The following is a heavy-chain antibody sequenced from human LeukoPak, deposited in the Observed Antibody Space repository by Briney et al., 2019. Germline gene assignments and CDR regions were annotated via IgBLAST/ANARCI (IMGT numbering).Heavy chain of an antibody. CDR2: ISGSGGGT. Sequence: PGGSLRLSCVASGFTLSSYAMSWVRQAPGKGLEWVSGISGSGGGTYYADSVKGRFTISRDNSKNTLYLQMNSLRAEDTAVYYCAKDPYYYGSGSYHYWGQGTLVIVSS. CDR3: AKDPYYYGSGSYHY. CDR1: GFTLSSYA. J-gene: IGHJ4*02. D-gene: IGHD3-10*01. V-gene: IGHV3-23*01.